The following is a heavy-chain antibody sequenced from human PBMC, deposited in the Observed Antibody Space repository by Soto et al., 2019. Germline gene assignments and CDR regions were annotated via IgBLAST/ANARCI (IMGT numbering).Heavy chain of an antibody. CDR3: ARELRYFDWLLYNWFDP. CDR2: IYYSGST. CDR1: GGSISSYY. Sequence: SETLSLTCTVSGGSISSYYWSWIRQPPGKGLEWIGYIYYSGSTNYDPSLKSRVTISVDTSKNQFSLKLSSVTAADTAVYYCARELRYFDWLLYNWFDPWGQGTLVTVSS. V-gene: IGHV4-59*01. J-gene: IGHJ5*02. D-gene: IGHD3-9*01.